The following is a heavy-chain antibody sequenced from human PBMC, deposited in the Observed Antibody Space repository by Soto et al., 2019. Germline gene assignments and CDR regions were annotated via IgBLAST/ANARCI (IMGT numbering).Heavy chain of an antibody. CDR3: ARDQAESIYYYYAMDV. CDR2: ISYDGINK. CDR1: GFTFSTFD. D-gene: IGHD3-10*01. Sequence: QVQLVESGGGVVQPGRSLRLSCAASGFTFSTFDMHCVRQAPGKGLECVAVISYDGINKYYADSVKGRFTISRDNSKNTLYLQMNSLRTEDTAVYYCARDQAESIYYYYAMDVWGQGTTVTVSS. V-gene: IGHV3-30-3*01. J-gene: IGHJ6*02.